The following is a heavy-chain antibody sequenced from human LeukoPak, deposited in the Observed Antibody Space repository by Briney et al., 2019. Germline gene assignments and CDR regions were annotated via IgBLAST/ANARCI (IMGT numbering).Heavy chain of an antibody. CDR3: ARQYYSDYIRFFDY. V-gene: IGHV4-39*01. Sequence: SETLSLTCTVSGGSISSSTYYWGWIRQPPGKGLEWIGSIYYSGNTYYNSSLKSRVTISVETSKNQFSLKLGSVTAADTAVYYCARQYYSDYIRFFDYWGQGTLVTVSS. CDR2: IYYSGNT. CDR1: GGSISSSTYY. J-gene: IGHJ4*02. D-gene: IGHD4-11*01.